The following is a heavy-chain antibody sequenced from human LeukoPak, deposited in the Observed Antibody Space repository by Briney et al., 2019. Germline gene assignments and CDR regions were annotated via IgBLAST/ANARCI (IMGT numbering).Heavy chain of an antibody. CDR3: AKGRWTGSQRLFDY. CDR1: GFNFRSYA. J-gene: IGHJ4*02. D-gene: IGHD6-25*01. Sequence: GGSLRLSCAASGFNFRSYAMTWVRQAPRKGLEWVSAMSGSGRATYYADSVKGRFTISRDNSKNTLYLQMNSLRGEDTAVYYCAKGRWTGSQRLFDYWGQGTLVTVSS. CDR2: MSGSGRAT. V-gene: IGHV3-23*01.